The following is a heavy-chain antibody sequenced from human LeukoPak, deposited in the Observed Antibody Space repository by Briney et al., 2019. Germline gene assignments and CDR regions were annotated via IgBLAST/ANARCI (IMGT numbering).Heavy chain of an antibody. J-gene: IGHJ3*02. V-gene: IGHV1-24*01. CDR2: FDPEDGET. CDR1: GYTLTELS. D-gene: IGHD5-18*01. Sequence: ASVKVSCKVSGYTLTELSMHWVRQAPGKGLEWMGGFDPEDGETIYAQKFQGRVTITRDTSASTAYMELSSLRSEDTAVYYCARDHIHPMVNGAFDIWGQGTMVTVSS. CDR3: ARDHIHPMVNGAFDI.